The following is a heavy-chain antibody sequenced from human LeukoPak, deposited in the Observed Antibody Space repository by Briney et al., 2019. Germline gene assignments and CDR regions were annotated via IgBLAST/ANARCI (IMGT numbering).Heavy chain of an antibody. V-gene: IGHV4-34*01. D-gene: IGHD2-15*01. CDR3: ARARAYCSGGSCYSYNLDY. CDR2: INHSGST. J-gene: IGHJ4*02. CDR1: GGSFSGYY. Sequence: TSETLSLTCAVYGGSFSGYYWSWIRQPPGKGLEWIGEINHSGSTNYNPSLKSRVTISVDTSKSQFSLKLSSVTAADTAVYYCARARAYCSGGSCYSYNLDYWGQGTLVTVSS.